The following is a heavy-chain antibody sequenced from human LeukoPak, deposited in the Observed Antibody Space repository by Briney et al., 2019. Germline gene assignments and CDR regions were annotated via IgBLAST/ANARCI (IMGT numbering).Heavy chain of an antibody. J-gene: IGHJ4*02. CDR3: ARLPHYYDSSGSRDYYFDY. CDR1: GGSFSGYY. Sequence: SETLSLTCAVYGGSFSGYYWSWIRQPPGKGLEWIGEINHSGSTNYNPSLKSRVTISVDTSKNQFSLKLSSVTAADTAVYYCARLPHYYDSSGSRDYYFDYWGQGTLVTVSS. CDR2: INHSGST. D-gene: IGHD3-22*01. V-gene: IGHV4-34*01.